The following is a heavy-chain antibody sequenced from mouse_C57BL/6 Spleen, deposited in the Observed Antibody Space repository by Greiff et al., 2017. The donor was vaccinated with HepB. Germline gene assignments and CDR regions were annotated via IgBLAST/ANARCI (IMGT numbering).Heavy chain of an antibody. D-gene: IGHD1-1*01. CDR3: ARHRGSSYGYFEV. Sequence: EVHLVESGGGLVKPGGSLKLSCAASGFTFSSYTMSWVRQTPEKRLEWVATISGGGGNTYYPDSVKGRFTISRDNAKNTLYLQMSSLRSEYTALYYWARHRGSSYGYFEVWGTGTTVTVSS. J-gene: IGHJ1*03. CDR2: ISGGGGNT. V-gene: IGHV5-9*01. CDR1: GFTFSSYT.